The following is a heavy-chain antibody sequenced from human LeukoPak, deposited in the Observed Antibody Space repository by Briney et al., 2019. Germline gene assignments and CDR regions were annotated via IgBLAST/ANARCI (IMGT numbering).Heavy chain of an antibody. CDR2: INTDGSST. CDR1: GFTFSSHW. V-gene: IGHV3-74*01. D-gene: IGHD2-2*01. Sequence: PGGSLRLSCAASGFTFSSHWVYWVSQAPGKGLVWVSRINTDGSSTSYADSVKGRFTISRDNAKNTLHLQMNSLRAEDTAVYCCARERIDCSSTSCYGGGSDYWGQGTLVTVSS. CDR3: ARERIDCSSTSCYGGGSDY. J-gene: IGHJ4*02.